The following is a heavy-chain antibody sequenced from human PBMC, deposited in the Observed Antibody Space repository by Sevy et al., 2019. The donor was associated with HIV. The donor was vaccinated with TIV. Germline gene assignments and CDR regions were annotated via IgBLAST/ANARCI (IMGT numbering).Heavy chain of an antibody. Sequence: GGSLRLSCAASGFTFDHHAMHWVRQTPGKGLEWVSGISWNSASVAYADSVKGRFTISRDNAKKSLYLQMNSLRSEDTALYYCAKVPGYSYGLAHWYFDLWGRGTLVTVSS. D-gene: IGHD5-18*01. V-gene: IGHV3-9*01. CDR3: AKVPGYSYGLAHWYFDL. CDR2: ISWNSASV. CDR1: GFTFDHHA. J-gene: IGHJ2*01.